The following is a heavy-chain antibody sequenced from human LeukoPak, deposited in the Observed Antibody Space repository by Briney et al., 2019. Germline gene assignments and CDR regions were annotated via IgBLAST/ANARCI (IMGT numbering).Heavy chain of an antibody. Sequence: ASVKVSCKASGYTFTGYYMHWVRQAPGQGLEWMGWINPNSGGTNYAQKFQGRATMTRDTSISTAYMELSRLRSDDTAVYYCATSYYYGSGSYRENDAFDIWGQGTMVTVSS. CDR3: ATSYYYGSGSYRENDAFDI. J-gene: IGHJ3*02. CDR2: INPNSGGT. D-gene: IGHD3-10*01. V-gene: IGHV1-2*02. CDR1: GYTFTGYY.